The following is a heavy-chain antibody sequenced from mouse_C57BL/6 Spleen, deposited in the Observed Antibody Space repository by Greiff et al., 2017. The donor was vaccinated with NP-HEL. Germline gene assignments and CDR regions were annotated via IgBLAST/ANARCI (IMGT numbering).Heavy chain of an antibody. CDR1: GYTFTSYW. V-gene: IGHV1-74*01. D-gene: IGHD1-1*01. Sequence: VKLVESGAELVKPGASVKVSCKASGYTFTSYWMHWVKQRPGQGLEWIGRIHPSDSDTNYNQKFKGKATLTVDKSSSTAYMQLSSLTSEYSAVYYCAYYCSSSYDWYFDVWGTGTTVTVSS. CDR2: IHPSDSDT. J-gene: IGHJ1*03. CDR3: AYYCSSSYDWYFDV.